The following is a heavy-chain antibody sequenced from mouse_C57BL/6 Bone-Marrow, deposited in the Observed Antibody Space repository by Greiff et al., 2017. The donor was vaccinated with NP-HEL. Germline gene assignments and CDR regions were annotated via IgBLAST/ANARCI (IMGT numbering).Heavy chain of an antibody. D-gene: IGHD2-4*01. CDR2: INPSSGYT. Sequence: QVQLQQSGAELARPGASVKMSCKASGYTFTSYTMHWVKQRPGQGLEWIGYINPSSGYTKYNQKFKDKATLTADKSSSTAYMQLSSLTSEDSAVYYCARGDYDFPMDYWGQGTSVTVSS. CDR3: ARGDYDFPMDY. CDR1: GYTFTSYT. J-gene: IGHJ4*01. V-gene: IGHV1-4*01.